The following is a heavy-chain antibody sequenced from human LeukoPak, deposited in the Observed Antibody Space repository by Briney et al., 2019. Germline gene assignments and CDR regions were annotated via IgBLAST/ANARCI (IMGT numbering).Heavy chain of an antibody. Sequence: GGSLRLSCVASGFTFSSYEMNWVRQAPGKGLEWVSYISSRGSTIYYADSVKGRFTISRDNAKNSLYLQMNSLRAEDTAVYYCARVVRSGWYGVGVTDYWGQGTLVTVSS. CDR2: ISSRGSTI. J-gene: IGHJ4*02. D-gene: IGHD6-19*01. CDR1: GFTFSSYE. V-gene: IGHV3-48*03. CDR3: ARVVRSGWYGVGVTDY.